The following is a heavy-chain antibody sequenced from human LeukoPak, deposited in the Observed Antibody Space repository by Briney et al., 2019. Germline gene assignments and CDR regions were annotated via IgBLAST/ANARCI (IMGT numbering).Heavy chain of an antibody. D-gene: IGHD3-3*01. CDR3: TTGNQYDFWSGYPPFDH. Sequence: GGSLRLSCAASGFTFSNAWMNWVRQAPGKGLEWVGRIKSKTDGGTTDYAAPVKGRFTNSRDDSKNTLYLQMNSLKTEDTAVYSCTTGNQYDFWSGYPPFDHWGQGTLVTVSS. CDR2: IKSKTDGGTT. J-gene: IGHJ4*02. V-gene: IGHV3-15*07. CDR1: GFTFSNAW.